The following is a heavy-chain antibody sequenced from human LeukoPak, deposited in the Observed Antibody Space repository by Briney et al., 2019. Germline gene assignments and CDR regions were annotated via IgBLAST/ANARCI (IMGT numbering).Heavy chain of an antibody. CDR2: ITTSSDTI. J-gene: IGHJ4*02. CDR1: GFPFSSYS. V-gene: IGHV3-48*01. CDR3: ARDSGIEKGVVVVPAAYYFDY. D-gene: IGHD2-2*01. Sequence: GGSLRLSCAASGFPFSSYSMNWVRQAPGKGLEWVSYITTSSDTIYYADSVKGRFTISRDNAKDSLYLQMNSLRAEDTAVYYCARDSGIEKGVVVVPAAYYFDYWGQGTLVTVSS.